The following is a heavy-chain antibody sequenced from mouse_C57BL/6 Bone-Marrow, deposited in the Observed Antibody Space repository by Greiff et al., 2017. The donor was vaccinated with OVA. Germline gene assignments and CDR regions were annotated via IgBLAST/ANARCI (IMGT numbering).Heavy chain of an antibody. CDR1: GYTFTDYY. V-gene: IGHV1-26*01. J-gene: IGHJ2*01. D-gene: IGHD1-3*01. CDR3: ARRNQVGYYFDY. CDR2: INPNNGGT. Sequence: EVQLQQSGPELVKPGASVKISCKASGYTFTDYYMNWVKQSHGKSLEWIGDINPNNGGTSYNQKFKGKATLTVDKSSSTAYMELRSLTSEDSAVYYCARRNQVGYYFDYWGQGTTLTVSS.